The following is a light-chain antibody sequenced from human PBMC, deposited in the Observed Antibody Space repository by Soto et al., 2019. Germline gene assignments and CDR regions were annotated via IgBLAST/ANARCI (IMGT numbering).Light chain of an antibody. CDR1: QSISSW. CDR2: KAS. CDR3: QQYNSYSGYT. V-gene: IGKV1-5*03. J-gene: IGKJ2*01. Sequence: DIPMTQSPSTLSASVGDRVTITCRASQSISSWLAWYQQKPGKAPKLVIYKASSLESGVPSRFSGSGSGTEFTLTISSLQPDDFATYYCQQYNSYSGYTFGQGTKLEIK.